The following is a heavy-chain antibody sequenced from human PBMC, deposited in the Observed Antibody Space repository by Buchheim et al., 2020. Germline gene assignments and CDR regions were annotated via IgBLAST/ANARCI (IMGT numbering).Heavy chain of an antibody. CDR1: GSTFSNYV. CDR2: IGGTVGST. J-gene: IGHJ6*02. CDR3: AKFLASYFYGLDV. V-gene: IGHV3-23*01. D-gene: IGHD3-3*01. Sequence: EVQLLESGGGLVQPGGSLRLSCAASGSTFSNYVMTWVRQAPGKGLEWVSAIGGTVGSTYYADSVKGRFTISRDNSQNTLYLQMNSLRAEDTAVYYCAKFLASYFYGLDVWGQGTT.